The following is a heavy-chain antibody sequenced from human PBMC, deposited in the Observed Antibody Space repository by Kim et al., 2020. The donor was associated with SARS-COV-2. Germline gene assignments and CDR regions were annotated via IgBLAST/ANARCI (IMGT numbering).Heavy chain of an antibody. V-gene: IGHV4-59*01. D-gene: IGHD7-27*01. CDR2: IYYSGST. Sequence: SETLSLTCTVSGGSISSYYWSWIRQPPGKGLEWIGYIYYSGSTNYNPSLKSRVTISVDTSKNQFSLKLSSVTAADTAVYYCARGLGMGWYFDLWGRGTLVTVSS. CDR3: ARGLGMGWYFDL. CDR1: GGSISSYY. J-gene: IGHJ2*01.